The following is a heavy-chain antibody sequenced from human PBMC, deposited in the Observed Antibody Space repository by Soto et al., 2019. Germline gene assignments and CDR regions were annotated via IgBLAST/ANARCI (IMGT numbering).Heavy chain of an antibody. V-gene: IGHV2-5*02. D-gene: IGHD2-8*01. CDR3: ARMDCTATKCSFDY. Sequence: QITLKESGPTLVKPTQTLTLTCTFSGFSLTTGGLGVGWIRRPPGKALEWLAIIFWDDDKRYSPSLKSRLSFTKDTSKNKVVLTMTNMDPVDTGTYYCARMDCTATKCSFDYWGQGTLVTVSS. CDR2: IFWDDDK. CDR1: GFSLTTGGLG. J-gene: IGHJ4*02.